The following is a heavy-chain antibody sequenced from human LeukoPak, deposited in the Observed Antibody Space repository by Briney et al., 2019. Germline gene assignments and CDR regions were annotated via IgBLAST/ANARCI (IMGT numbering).Heavy chain of an antibody. CDR3: ARDIRYSSGWYLNCWYMDV. D-gene: IGHD6-19*01. Sequence: PGGSLRLSCAASGFTVSSNYMSWVRLAPGKGLEWVSVIYSGGSTYYADSVKGRFTISRDNSKNTLYLQMNSLRAEDTAVYYCARDIRYSSGWYLNCWYMDVWGKGTTVTVSS. CDR2: IYSGGST. J-gene: IGHJ6*03. V-gene: IGHV3-53*01. CDR1: GFTVSSNY.